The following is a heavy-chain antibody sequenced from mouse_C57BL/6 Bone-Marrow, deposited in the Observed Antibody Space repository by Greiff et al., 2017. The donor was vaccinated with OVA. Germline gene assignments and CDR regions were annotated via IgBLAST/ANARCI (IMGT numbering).Heavy chain of an antibody. J-gene: IGHJ1*03. V-gene: IGHV5-6*02. CDR2: ISSGGSYT. Sequence: EVKLMESGGDLVKPGGFLKLSCAASGFTFSSYGMSWVRQTPDKRLEWVATISSGGSYTYYPDSVKGRFTISRDNAKNTLYLQMSRLKSEDTAMYYCARRDGYYYWYFDGWGTGTTVTVSS. D-gene: IGHD2-3*01. CDR3: ARRDGYYYWYFDG. CDR1: GFTFSSYG.